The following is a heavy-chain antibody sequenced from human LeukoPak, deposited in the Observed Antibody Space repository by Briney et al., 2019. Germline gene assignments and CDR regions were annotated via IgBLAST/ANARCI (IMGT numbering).Heavy chain of an antibody. D-gene: IGHD3-10*01. CDR1: GYTFTGYY. Sequence: ASVKVSCKASGYTFTGYYMRWVRQAPGQGLEWMGWINPNSGGTNYAQKFQGRVTMTRDTSISTAYMELSRLRSDDTAVYYCASSSFGEYYFDYWGQGTLVTVSS. CDR2: INPNSGGT. CDR3: ASSSFGEYYFDY. J-gene: IGHJ4*02. V-gene: IGHV1-2*02.